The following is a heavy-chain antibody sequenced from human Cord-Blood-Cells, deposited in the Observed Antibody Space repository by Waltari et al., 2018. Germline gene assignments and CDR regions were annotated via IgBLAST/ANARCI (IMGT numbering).Heavy chain of an antibody. J-gene: IGHJ3*02. Sequence: EVQLVESGGGLIQPGGSLRLSCAASGFTVSSNYMSWFRQAPGKGLEWVSVIYSGGSTYYADSVKGRFTISRDNSKNTLYLQMNSLRAEDTAVYYCARYCSSTSCYDAFDIWGQGTMVTVSS. CDR3: ARYCSSTSCYDAFDI. CDR1: GFTVSSNY. CDR2: IYSGGST. D-gene: IGHD2-2*01. V-gene: IGHV3-53*01.